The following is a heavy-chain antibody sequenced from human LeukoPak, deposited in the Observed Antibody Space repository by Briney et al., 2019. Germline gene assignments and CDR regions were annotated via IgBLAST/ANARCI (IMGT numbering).Heavy chain of an antibody. D-gene: IGHD6-13*01. CDR1: GFTFSDAW. J-gene: IGHJ4*02. V-gene: IGHV3-11*04. Sequence: GGSLRLSCAASGFTFSDAWMNWVRQAPGKGLEWVSYISSSGSTIYYADSVKGRFTISRDNAKNSLYLQMNSLRAEDTAVYYCARDFRPVVGAAGTFDYWGQGTLVTVSS. CDR3: ARDFRPVVGAAGTFDY. CDR2: ISSSGSTI.